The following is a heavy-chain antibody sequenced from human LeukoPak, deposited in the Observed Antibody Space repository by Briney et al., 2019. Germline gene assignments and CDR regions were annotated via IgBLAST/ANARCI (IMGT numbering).Heavy chain of an antibody. CDR2: INSNTGKP. CDR1: GYTFTTYS. CDR3: ATDRDGRNGRGAFDI. V-gene: IGHV7-4-1*02. Sequence: ASVKVSCKASGYTFTTYSMNWVRQAPGQGLEWMGWINSNTGKPTYAQGFTGRFVLSLDTSVTTAYLQISSLKADDTAVYYCATDRDGRNGRGAFDIWGQGTMVTVSS. D-gene: IGHD1-26*01. J-gene: IGHJ3*02.